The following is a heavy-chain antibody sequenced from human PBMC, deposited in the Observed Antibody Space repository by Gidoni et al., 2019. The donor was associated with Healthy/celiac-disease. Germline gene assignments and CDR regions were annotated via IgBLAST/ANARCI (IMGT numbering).Heavy chain of an antibody. Sequence: EVQLVESGGGLVQPGGSLRLSCAASGFTFSSYWMHWVRQAPGKGLVWVSRINSDGSSTSYADSVKGRFTISRDNAKNTLYLQMNSLRAEDTAVYYCARTRDSSGWPDAFDIWGQGTMVTVSS. CDR3: ARTRDSSGWPDAFDI. J-gene: IGHJ3*02. CDR1: GFTFSSYW. D-gene: IGHD6-19*01. CDR2: INSDGSST. V-gene: IGHV3-74*01.